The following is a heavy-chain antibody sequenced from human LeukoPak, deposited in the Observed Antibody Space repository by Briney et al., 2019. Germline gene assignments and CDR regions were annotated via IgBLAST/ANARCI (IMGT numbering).Heavy chain of an antibody. V-gene: IGHV4-31*03. D-gene: IGHD3-10*01. Sequence: PSQTLSLTCTVSSGSISSGGYYWSWIRQHPGKGLEWIGYIYYSGSTYYNPSLKSRVTISVDTSKNQFSLKLSSVTAADTAVYYCARDIGMVRGVMTASRRAFDIWGQGTMVTVSS. CDR1: SGSISSGGYY. CDR2: IYYSGST. CDR3: ARDIGMVRGVMTASRRAFDI. J-gene: IGHJ3*02.